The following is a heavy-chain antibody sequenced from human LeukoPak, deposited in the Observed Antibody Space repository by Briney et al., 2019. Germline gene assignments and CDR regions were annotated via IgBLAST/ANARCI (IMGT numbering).Heavy chain of an antibody. Sequence: VSVKVSCKASGYTFTGYYMHWVRQAPGQGLEWMGRINPNSGGTNYAQKFQGRVTMTRDTSISTAYMELSRLRSDDTAVYYCARSLLRFLEWLNYYYYYGMDVWGQGTTVTVSS. J-gene: IGHJ6*02. CDR1: GYTFTGYY. D-gene: IGHD3-3*01. CDR2: INPNSGGT. V-gene: IGHV1-2*06. CDR3: ARSLLRFLEWLNYYYYYGMDV.